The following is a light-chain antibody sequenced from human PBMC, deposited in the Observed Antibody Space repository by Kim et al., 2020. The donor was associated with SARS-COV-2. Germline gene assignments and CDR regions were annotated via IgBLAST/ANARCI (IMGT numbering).Light chain of an antibody. V-gene: IGKV3-15*01. CDR3: QQYSNWLRT. J-gene: IGKJ1*01. Sequence: EIVMTQSPGTLSVSPGERATLSCRASQSVSSNLAWYQQKPGQAPRLLIYGASTRATGLPARFSGSGSGTEFTLTISSLQSEDFAVYYCQQYSNWLRTFGQGTKVDIK. CDR1: QSVSSN. CDR2: GAS.